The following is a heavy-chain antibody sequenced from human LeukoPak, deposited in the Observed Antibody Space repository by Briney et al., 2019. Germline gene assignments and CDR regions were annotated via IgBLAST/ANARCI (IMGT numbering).Heavy chain of an antibody. CDR1: VLSLSSRGYH. V-gene: IGHV4-39*01. J-gene: IGHJ3*02. D-gene: IGHD3-22*01. CDR3: ARGYYYDSSGYHNPLDI. CDR2: LYYGGST. Sequence: SDTVSLPCTLSVLSLSSRGYHWRWIRQPPGKGLEWIGTLYYGGSTYYKSSLKSRVTISGDTSKNQFSLRLSSVTAADTAVYYCARGYYYDSSGYHNPLDIWGQGTMVTVSS.